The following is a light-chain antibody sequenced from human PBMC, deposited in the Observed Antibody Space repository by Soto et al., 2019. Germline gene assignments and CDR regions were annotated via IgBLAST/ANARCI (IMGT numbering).Light chain of an antibody. V-gene: IGKV1-27*01. J-gene: IGKJ1*01. CDR2: AAS. CDR1: QGISNY. CDR3: QKYNSAPCT. Sequence: DIQMTQSPSSLSASVGDRVTITCRASQGISNYLAWYQQKPGKVPKLLIYAASTLQSGVPPRFSGSGSGTDFNLTISSLQDEDVATYCCQKYNSAPCTFGQGTKVDIK.